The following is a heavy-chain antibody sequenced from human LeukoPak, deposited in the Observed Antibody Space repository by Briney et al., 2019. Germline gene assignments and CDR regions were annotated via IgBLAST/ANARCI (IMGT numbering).Heavy chain of an antibody. CDR3: GRASGGGSLDY. CDR1: GCTFSSYA. J-gene: IGHJ4*02. V-gene: IGHV1-18*01. D-gene: IGHD2-15*01. CDR2: ISSYSGNT. Sequence: ASVKVSCKASGCTFSSYAITWVRQAPGQGLEWMGWISSYSGNTNYAQKFQGRVTMTTDTSTSTAYMELRSLRSDDTAVYYCGRASGGGSLDYWGQGTLVTVSS.